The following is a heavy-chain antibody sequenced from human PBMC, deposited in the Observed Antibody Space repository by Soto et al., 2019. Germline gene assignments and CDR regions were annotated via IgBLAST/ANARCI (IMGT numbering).Heavy chain of an antibody. D-gene: IGHD6-13*01. V-gene: IGHV3-23*01. CDR2: ISGSGGRT. Sequence: EVQLLESGGGLVQPGGSLRLSCAASGFTFSIYAMTWVRQAPGKGLEWVSVISGSGGRTYYADSVKGRFTVSRDNSKNTLYLQMNSLRAEDTALYYCAKEVEVEAAGRSHYYYYGLDVWGQGTTVTVSS. J-gene: IGHJ6*02. CDR3: AKEVEVEAAGRSHYYYYGLDV. CDR1: GFTFSIYA.